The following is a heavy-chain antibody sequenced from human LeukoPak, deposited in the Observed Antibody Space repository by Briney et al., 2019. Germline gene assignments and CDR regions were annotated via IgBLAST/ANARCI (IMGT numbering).Heavy chain of an antibody. D-gene: IGHD3-3*01. Sequence: GGSLRLSCAASGFTFSSYAMHWVRQAPGKGLEWVAVISYDGSNKYYADSVKGRFTISRDNSKNTLYLQMNSLRAEDTAVYYCARVTKYYDFWSGYYYYYYMDVWGKGTTVTVSS. CDR3: ARVTKYYDFWSGYYYYYYMDV. CDR1: GFTFSSYA. J-gene: IGHJ6*03. V-gene: IGHV3-30*04. CDR2: ISYDGSNK.